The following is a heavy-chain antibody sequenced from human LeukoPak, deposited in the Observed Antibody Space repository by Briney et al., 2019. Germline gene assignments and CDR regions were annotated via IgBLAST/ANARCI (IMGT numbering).Heavy chain of an antibody. Sequence: GGSLRLSCAASGFTFSDYYMSWIRQAPGKGLEWLSYISSSGNIKYYTDSVKGRFTISRDNAKNSLYLQMNSLRAEDTAVYYCARQTGSGLFILPGGQGTLVTVSS. CDR1: GFTFSDYY. V-gene: IGHV3-11*01. J-gene: IGHJ4*02. CDR2: ISSSGNIK. D-gene: IGHD3/OR15-3a*01. CDR3: ARQTGSGLFILP.